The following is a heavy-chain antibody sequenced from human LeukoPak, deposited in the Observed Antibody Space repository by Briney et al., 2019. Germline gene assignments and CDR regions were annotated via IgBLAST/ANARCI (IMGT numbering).Heavy chain of an antibody. CDR3: ASFRNYYYDSSGSTTNWFDP. CDR2: INHSGST. J-gene: IGHJ5*02. Sequence: SETLSLTRAVYGGSFSGYYWSWIRQPPGKGLEWIGEINHSGSTNYNPSLKSRVTISVDTSKNQFSLKLSSVTAADTAVYYCASFRNYYYDSSGSTTNWFDPWGQGTLVTVSS. D-gene: IGHD3-22*01. CDR1: GGSFSGYY. V-gene: IGHV4-34*01.